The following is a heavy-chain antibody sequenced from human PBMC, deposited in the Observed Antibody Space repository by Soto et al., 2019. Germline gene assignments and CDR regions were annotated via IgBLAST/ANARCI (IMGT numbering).Heavy chain of an antibody. CDR2: INHSGST. CDR3: AREYVDWLQPGGGWFDP. Sequence: QVQLQQWGAGLLKPSETLSLTCAVYGGSFSGYYWSWIRQPPGKGLEWIGEINHSGSTNYNPSLKRRVTILLDTSKIQLFLKLSSVTAADTALYHCAREYVDWLQPGGGWFDPWGQGTLVTVSS. CDR1: GGSFSGYY. D-gene: IGHD3-9*01. V-gene: IGHV4-34*01. J-gene: IGHJ5*02.